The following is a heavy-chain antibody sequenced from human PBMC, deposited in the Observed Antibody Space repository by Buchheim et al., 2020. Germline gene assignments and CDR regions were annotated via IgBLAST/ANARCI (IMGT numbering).Heavy chain of an antibody. D-gene: IGHD3-10*01. Sequence: QVQLVESGGGVVQPGRSLRLSCAASGFDFSTYGMHWVRQAPGKGLEWVAVISYDGSNKYYADSVKGRFTISRDNSKNTLYLQMNSLRAEDTAVYYCARAPKYYYGSGSSYADYWGQGTL. CDR3: ARAPKYYYGSGSSYADY. CDR1: GFDFSTYG. CDR2: ISYDGSNK. V-gene: IGHV3-30*19. J-gene: IGHJ4*02.